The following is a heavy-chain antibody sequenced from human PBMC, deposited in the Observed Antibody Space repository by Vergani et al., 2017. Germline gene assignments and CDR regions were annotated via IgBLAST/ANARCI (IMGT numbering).Heavy chain of an antibody. J-gene: IGHJ4*02. D-gene: IGHD6-19*01. V-gene: IGHV1-18*01. CDR1: GYSFNSYG. CDR3: AREQWLPIDYFDY. CDR2: ISAYNGNT. Sequence: QVQLVQSGAEMKKPGASVNVSCKTSGYSFNSYGINWVQQAPGQGLEWMGWISAYNGNTNYAQKLQGRVTMTTDTSTSTAYMELRSLRSDDTAVYYCAREQWLPIDYFDYWGQGTLVTVSS.